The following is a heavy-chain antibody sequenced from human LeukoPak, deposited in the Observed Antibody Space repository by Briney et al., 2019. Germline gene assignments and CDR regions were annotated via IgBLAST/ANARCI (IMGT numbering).Heavy chain of an antibody. V-gene: IGHV4-59*01. CDR1: GGSISSYY. CDR3: ARYYYYDSSGYHDY. D-gene: IGHD3-22*01. CDR2: IYYSGST. J-gene: IGHJ4*02. Sequence: SETLSLTCTVSGGSISSYYWSWIRQPPGKGLEWIGYIYYSGSTNYSPSLKSRVTISVDTSKNQFSLKLSSVTAADTAVYYCARYYYYDSSGYHDYWGQGTLVTVSS.